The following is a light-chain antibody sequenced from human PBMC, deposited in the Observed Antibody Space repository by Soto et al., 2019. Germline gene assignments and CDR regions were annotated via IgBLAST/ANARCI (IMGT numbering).Light chain of an antibody. Sequence: QSVLTQPASVSGSPGQSITISCTGTSSDVGTYNYVSWYQHHPGKAPKLIICEVSNRPSGVSNRFSGSKSGSTASLTISGLQAEDEADYHCTSYTRDTALVFGTGTKLTVL. V-gene: IGLV2-14*01. CDR1: SSDVGTYNY. CDR2: EVS. J-gene: IGLJ1*01. CDR3: TSYTRDTALV.